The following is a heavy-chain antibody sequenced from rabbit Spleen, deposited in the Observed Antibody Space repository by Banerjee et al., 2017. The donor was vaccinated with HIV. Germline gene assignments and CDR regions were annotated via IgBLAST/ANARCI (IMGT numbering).Heavy chain of an antibody. Sequence: QEQLEESGGDLVKPGASLTLTCTASGFDLSNYYYIYWVRQAPGKGLEWIGCIYTGGSGGIYYASWARGRLTISKTSSTTVTLQMTSLTAADTATYFCARITTTYDFGLDLWGQGTLVTVS. V-gene: IGHV1S45*01. CDR3: ARITTTYDFGLDL. D-gene: IGHD4-1*01. J-gene: IGHJ3*01. CDR2: IYTGGSGGI. CDR1: GFDLSNYYY.